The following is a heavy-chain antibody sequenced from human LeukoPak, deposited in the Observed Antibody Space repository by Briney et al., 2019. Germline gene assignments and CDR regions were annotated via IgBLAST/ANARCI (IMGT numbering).Heavy chain of an antibody. J-gene: IGHJ4*02. V-gene: IGHV3-53*01. CDR3: AREGYGGNSGRDY. CDR1: GFTVSSNY. Sequence: GGSLRLSCAASGFTVSSNYMSWVRQAPGKGLEWVSVIYSGGSTYYADSVKGRFTISKDNSKNTLYLQMNSLRAEDTAVYYCAREGYGGNSGRDYWGQGTLVTVSS. D-gene: IGHD4-23*01. CDR2: IYSGGST.